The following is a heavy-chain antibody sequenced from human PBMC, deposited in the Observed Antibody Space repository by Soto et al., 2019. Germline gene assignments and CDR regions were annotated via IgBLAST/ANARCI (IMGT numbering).Heavy chain of an antibody. D-gene: IGHD3-10*01. CDR2: INHSGST. CDR1: GGSFSGYY. J-gene: IGHJ6*02. Sequence: SETLSLTCAVYGGSFSGYYWSWIRQPPGKGLEWIGEINHSGSTNYNPSLKSRVTISVDTSKNQFSLKLSSVTAADTAVYYCARGPKVRGYGMDVWGQGTTVTVSS. CDR3: ARGPKVRGYGMDV. V-gene: IGHV4-34*01.